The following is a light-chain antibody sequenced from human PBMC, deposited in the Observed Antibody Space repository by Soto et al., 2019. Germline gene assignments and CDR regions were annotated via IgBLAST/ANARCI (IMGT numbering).Light chain of an antibody. V-gene: IGLV2-8*01. J-gene: IGLJ1*01. CDR3: SSYAGSSNV. CDR1: SSDVGGYNY. CDR2: EVN. Sequence: QSALTQPPSASGSPGHSVTLSCTGTSSDVGGYNYVSWYQQHPGKAPKLMIYEVNKRPSGVPDRFSGSKSGNTASLTVSGLQAEDEADYYCSSYAGSSNVFGTGTKLTVL.